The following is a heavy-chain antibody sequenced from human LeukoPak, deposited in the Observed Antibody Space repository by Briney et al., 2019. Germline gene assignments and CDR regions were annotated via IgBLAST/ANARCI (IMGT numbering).Heavy chain of an antibody. J-gene: IGHJ6*02. Sequence: KPGGSLRLSCAASGFTFSSYSMNWVRQAPGKGLEWVSSISSSSSYIYYADSVKGRFTISRDNAKNSLYLQMNSLRAEDTAVYYCAREATVTNDYGMDVWGQGTTVTVSS. V-gene: IGHV3-21*01. CDR1: GFTFSSYS. CDR3: AREATVTNDYGMDV. D-gene: IGHD4-17*01. CDR2: ISSSSSYI.